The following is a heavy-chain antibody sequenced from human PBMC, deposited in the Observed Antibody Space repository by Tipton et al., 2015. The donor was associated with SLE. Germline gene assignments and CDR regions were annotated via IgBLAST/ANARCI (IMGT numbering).Heavy chain of an antibody. V-gene: IGHV3-49*03. CDR3: TRMGYCSRTTCPRTLRRFDY. Sequence: SLRLSCTASGFTFADYTMSWFRQAPGKGLEWVGFIRGRGFRGTTEYAASVQGRFTISRDDSKSIAYLQMNSLKSEDTAIYFCTRMGYCSRTTCPRTLRRFDYWGQGTLVTVSS. CDR2: IRGRGFRGTT. D-gene: IGHD2-2*01. CDR1: GFTFADYT. J-gene: IGHJ4*02.